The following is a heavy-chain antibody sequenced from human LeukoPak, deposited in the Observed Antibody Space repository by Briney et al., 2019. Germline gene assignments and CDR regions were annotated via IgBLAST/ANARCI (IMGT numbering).Heavy chain of an antibody. CDR3: VKEVGYYFDY. J-gene: IGHJ4*02. CDR2: IWYDGSNK. D-gene: IGHD3-10*01. V-gene: IGHV3-33*03. Sequence: PGGSLRLSCAASGFTFNKYGFHWVRQAPGTGLEWVAVIWYDGSNKYYTDSVKGRFTISRDNSKSTVYLQMSSLRAEDTAVYYCVKEVGYYFDYWGQGTLVTVSS. CDR1: GFTFNKYG.